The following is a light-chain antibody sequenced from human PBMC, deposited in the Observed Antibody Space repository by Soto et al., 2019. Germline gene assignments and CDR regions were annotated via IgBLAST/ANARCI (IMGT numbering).Light chain of an antibody. CDR2: DAS. CDR3: QQSYNTPLT. J-gene: IGKJ1*01. CDR1: QTIGTY. V-gene: IGKV1-39*01. Sequence: IDVTQSPSSLAASLGDRVTITCRASQTIGTYVNWYRQKSGAAPELLIYDASTLQSGVPSRFRGGASGTDFTLTISSLQLDDFATYCCQQSYNTPLTFGQGTKVDIK.